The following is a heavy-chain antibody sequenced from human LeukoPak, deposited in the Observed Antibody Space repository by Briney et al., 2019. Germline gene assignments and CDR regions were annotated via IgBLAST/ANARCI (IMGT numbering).Heavy chain of an antibody. J-gene: IGHJ6*03. V-gene: IGHV3-30-3*01. D-gene: IGHD7-27*01. Sequence: SGGSLRLSCAASGFTFSSYAMHWVRQAPGKGLEWVAVISYDGSNKYYADSVKGRFTISRDNSKNTLYLQMNSLRAEDTAVYYCLTGEVMDVWGKGTTVTVSS. CDR3: LTGEVMDV. CDR1: GFTFSSYA. CDR2: ISYDGSNK.